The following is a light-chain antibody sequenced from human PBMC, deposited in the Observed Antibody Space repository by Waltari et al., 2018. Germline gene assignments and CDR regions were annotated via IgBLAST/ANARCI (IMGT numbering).Light chain of an antibody. CDR3: QQYYTTPT. CDR2: WAS. V-gene: IGKV4-1*01. Sequence: DIVMTQSPDSLAVSLGERATITCKSSQTLFYSSNNKNYLAWYQLKPGQPPKLLIFWASTCESGVPDRFSGSGSATDFTLTIDTLQAEDVAVYYCQQYYTTPTFGQGTKVEIK. CDR1: QTLFYSSNNKNY. J-gene: IGKJ1*01.